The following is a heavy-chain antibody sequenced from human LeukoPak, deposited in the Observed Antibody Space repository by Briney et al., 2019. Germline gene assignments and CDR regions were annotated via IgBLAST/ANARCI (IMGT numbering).Heavy chain of an antibody. J-gene: IGHJ4*02. Sequence: GGSLRLSCVASGFSFSIYAMNWVRQAPGEGLEWVSGIIGSAEETYVADSVKGRFTISRDNSKNTLYLQMTSLRAEDTAVYYCAKDRVPDGVWEIDYWGQGTLVTVSS. CDR3: AKDRVPDGVWEIDY. D-gene: IGHD1-14*01. V-gene: IGHV3-23*01. CDR2: IIGSAEET. CDR1: GFSFSIYA.